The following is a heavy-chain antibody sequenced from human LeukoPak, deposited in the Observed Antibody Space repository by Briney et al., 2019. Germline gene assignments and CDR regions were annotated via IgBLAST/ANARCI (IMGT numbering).Heavy chain of an antibody. Sequence: SETLSLTCTVSGGSISSSSYYWGWIRQPPGKGLEWIGSIYYSGSTYYNPSLKSRVTISVDTSKNQFSLKLSSVTAADTAVYYCARDKAAAAMRWFDPWGQGTLVTVSS. J-gene: IGHJ5*02. CDR1: GGSISSSSYY. CDR3: ARDKAAAAMRWFDP. D-gene: IGHD6-13*01. V-gene: IGHV4-39*02. CDR2: IYYSGST.